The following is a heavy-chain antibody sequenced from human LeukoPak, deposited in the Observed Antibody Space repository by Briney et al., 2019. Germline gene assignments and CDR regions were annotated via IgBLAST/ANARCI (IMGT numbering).Heavy chain of an antibody. CDR3: AIILDDYGDYEEY. V-gene: IGHV1-18*01. CDR2: ISAYNGNT. D-gene: IGHD4-17*01. Sequence: RASVKVSCKASGGTFSSYAISWVRQAPGQGLEWMGWISAYNGNTNYAQKLQGRVTMTTDTSTSTAYMELRSLRSDDTAVYYCAIILDDYGDYEEYWGQGTLVTVSS. CDR1: GGTFSSYA. J-gene: IGHJ4*02.